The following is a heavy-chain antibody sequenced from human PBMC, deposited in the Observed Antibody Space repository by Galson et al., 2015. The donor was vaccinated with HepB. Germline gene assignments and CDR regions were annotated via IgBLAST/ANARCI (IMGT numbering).Heavy chain of an antibody. CDR2: INHYTRNK. D-gene: IGHD2-15*01. CDR3: ERGSPGVVVGANENNLFDP. V-gene: IGHV1-8*01. Sequence: SVKVSCKASGYMFHTFFITWVRQAPGQGLEWLGWINHYTRNKGCAKRIKGRVTMTSEISANTAYMELRSLRSDDTAVYYCERGSPGVVVGANENNLFDPWGQGTLVTVSS. CDR1: GYMFHTFF. J-gene: IGHJ5*02.